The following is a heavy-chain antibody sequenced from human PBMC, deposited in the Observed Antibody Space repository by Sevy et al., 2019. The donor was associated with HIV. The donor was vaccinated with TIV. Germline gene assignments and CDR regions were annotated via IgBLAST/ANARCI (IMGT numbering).Heavy chain of an antibody. J-gene: IGHJ4*02. V-gene: IGHV3-21*01. Sequence: GGSLRLSCAASGFTFSSYSMNWVRQAPGKGLEWVSSISSRNIYIYYVDSVKGRFTISRDNAKNSLDLQMNSLRAEDTAVYYCARGVGVVGGVIDSWGQGPLVTVSS. CDR2: ISSRNIYI. CDR3: ARGVGVVGGVIDS. D-gene: IGHD3-10*01. CDR1: GFTFSSYS.